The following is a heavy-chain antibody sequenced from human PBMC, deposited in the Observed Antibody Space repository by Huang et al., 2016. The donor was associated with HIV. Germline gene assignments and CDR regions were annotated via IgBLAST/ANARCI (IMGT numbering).Heavy chain of an antibody. CDR1: GGSISTYY. CDR3: ARGKEVAGYYYYYGMDV. V-gene: IGHV4-59*01. CDR2: IYYRGST. Sequence: QVQLQESGPGLVKPSETLSLTCTVSGGSISTYYWSWIRQPPGKGLEWIGCIYYRGSTNYNPSLKSRVTMSVDTSKNQFSLKLSSVTAADTAVYYCARGKEVAGYYYYYGMDVWGQGTTVTVSS. J-gene: IGHJ6*02. D-gene: IGHD6-19*01.